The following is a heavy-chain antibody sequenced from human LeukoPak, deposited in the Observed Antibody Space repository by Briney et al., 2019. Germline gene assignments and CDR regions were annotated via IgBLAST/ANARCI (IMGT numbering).Heavy chain of an antibody. V-gene: IGHV3-23*01. CDR2: ISGSGGST. Sequence: GGSLSLSCAASGFTFITYAMSWVRQAPGKGLEWVSAISGSGGSTYYADSVKGRFTISRDNSKNTLYLQMNSLRAEDTAVYYCTKVEAYNSGWFDYWGQGTLVTVSS. CDR1: GFTFITYA. D-gene: IGHD6-19*01. CDR3: TKVEAYNSGWFDY. J-gene: IGHJ4*02.